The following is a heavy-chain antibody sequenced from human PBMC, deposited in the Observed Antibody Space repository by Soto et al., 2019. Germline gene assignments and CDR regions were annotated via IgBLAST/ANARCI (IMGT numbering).Heavy chain of an antibody. CDR3: AKAWSLGSHSWLVLSSA. CDR2: ISYDGSNK. V-gene: IGHV3-30*18. CDR1: GFTFSSYG. Sequence: GGSLRLSCAASGFTFSSYGMHWVRQAPGKGLEWVAVISYDGSNKYYADSVKGRFTISRDNSKNTLYLQMNSLRAEDTAVYYCAKAWSLGSHSWLVLSSAWGQGTLVTVSS. J-gene: IGHJ4*02. D-gene: IGHD6-19*01.